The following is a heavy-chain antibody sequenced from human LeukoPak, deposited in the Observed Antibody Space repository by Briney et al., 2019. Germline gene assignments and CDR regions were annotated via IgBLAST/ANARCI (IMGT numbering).Heavy chain of an antibody. J-gene: IGHJ4*02. CDR2: IYYSGST. Sequence: SETLSLTCAVYGGSFSGYYWSWIRQPPGKGLEWIGYIYYSGSTNYNPSLKSRVTISVDTSKNQFSLKLSSVTAADTAVYYCARASYYYDSSGYYPSLDYWGQGTLVTVSS. D-gene: IGHD3-22*01. V-gene: IGHV4-59*01. CDR3: ARASYYYDSSGYYPSLDY. CDR1: GGSFSGYY.